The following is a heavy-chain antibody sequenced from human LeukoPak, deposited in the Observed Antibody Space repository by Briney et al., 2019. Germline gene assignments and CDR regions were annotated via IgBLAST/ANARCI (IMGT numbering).Heavy chain of an antibody. CDR3: ARSRDSSGYYYLI. D-gene: IGHD3-22*01. CDR1: GYTFSNYW. J-gene: IGHJ4*02. V-gene: IGHV5-51*01. CDR2: IYPDDSDT. Sequence: GESLEISXEASGYTFSNYWIGWVRQMPGKGLEWMGIIYPDDSDTKYSPSFQGQVTISADKSISTAYLQWSSLKASDTAMYYCARSRDSSGYYYLIWGQGTLVTVSS.